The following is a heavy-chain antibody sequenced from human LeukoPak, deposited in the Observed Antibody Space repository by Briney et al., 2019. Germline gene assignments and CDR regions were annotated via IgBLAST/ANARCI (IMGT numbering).Heavy chain of an antibody. Sequence: SGTLSLTCTVSGGSISSGSYYWSWIRQPAGKGLEWIGYIYHSGSTYYNPSLKSRVTISVDRSKNQFSLKLSSVTAADTAVYYCARVSLIVGATDGWFDPWGQGTLVTVSS. V-gene: IGHV4-30-2*01. CDR1: GGSISSGSYY. CDR3: ARVSLIVGATDGWFDP. CDR2: IYHSGST. J-gene: IGHJ5*02. D-gene: IGHD1-26*01.